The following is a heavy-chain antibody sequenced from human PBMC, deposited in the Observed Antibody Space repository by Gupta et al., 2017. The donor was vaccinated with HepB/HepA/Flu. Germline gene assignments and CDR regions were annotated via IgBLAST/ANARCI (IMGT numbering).Heavy chain of an antibody. D-gene: IGHD3-10*01. CDR2: INASGGRT. CDR3: ARGGRNTYGNSGPFDS. CDR1: GFTFTNYY. V-gene: IGHV1-46*04. Sequence: QVQLVQSGAEVKKPGASVKASCTASGFTFTNYYMHWVRQAPGQGLEWMGIINASGGRTTYTQKLQSRLTMTRDTSTSTIFIDLRSLKSEDTAVYYCARGGRNTYGNSGPFDSWGQGTLVTVSS. J-gene: IGHJ4*02.